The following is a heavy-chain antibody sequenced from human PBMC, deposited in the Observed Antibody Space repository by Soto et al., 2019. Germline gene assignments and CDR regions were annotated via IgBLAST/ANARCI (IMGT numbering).Heavy chain of an antibody. CDR3: AKDKHRNYYYGSADAFDI. CDR2: ISYDGSNK. Sequence: GGSLRLSCAASGFTFSSYGMHWVRQAPGKGLEWVAVISYDGSNKYYADSVKGRFTISRDNSKNTLYLQMNSLRAEDTAVYYCAKDKHRNYYYGSADAFDIWGQGTMVTVSS. J-gene: IGHJ3*02. CDR1: GFTFSSYG. V-gene: IGHV3-30*18. D-gene: IGHD3-10*01.